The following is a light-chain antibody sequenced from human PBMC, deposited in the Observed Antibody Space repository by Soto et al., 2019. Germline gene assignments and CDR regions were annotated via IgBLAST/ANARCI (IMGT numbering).Light chain of an antibody. Sequence: EIVLTQSPATLSVFPGERATLSCRASQSVSTNFAWYQQKPGQAPRLLIYGASTRATGIPARFSGSGSATEFTLTISSLQSEDFSVYYCHQYNNWPPYTFGQGTKLEIK. CDR3: HQYNNWPPYT. J-gene: IGKJ2*01. V-gene: IGKV3-15*01. CDR2: GAS. CDR1: QSVSTN.